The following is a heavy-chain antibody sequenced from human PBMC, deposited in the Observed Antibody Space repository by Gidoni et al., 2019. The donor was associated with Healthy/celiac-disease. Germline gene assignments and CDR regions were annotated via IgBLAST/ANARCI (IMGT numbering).Heavy chain of an antibody. CDR3: ARVRGVYGARDAFDI. J-gene: IGHJ3*02. CDR2: IYHSGST. Sequence: QLQLQESGSGLVKPSQTLSLTCAVSGGSISSGGYSWSWIRQPPGKGLEWIGYIYHSGSTYYNPSLKSRVTISVDRSKNQFSLKLSSVTAADTAVYYCARVRGVYGARDAFDIWGQGTMVTVSS. D-gene: IGHD4-17*01. V-gene: IGHV4-30-2*01. CDR1: GGSISSGGYS.